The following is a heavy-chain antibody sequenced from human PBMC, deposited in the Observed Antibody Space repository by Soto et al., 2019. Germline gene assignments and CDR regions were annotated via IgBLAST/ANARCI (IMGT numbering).Heavy chain of an antibody. Sequence: QITLKESGPTLVKPTQTLTLTCTFSGFSLSTSGVGVGWIRQPPGKPLEWLALIYWNDDKRYSPSLKSRLTITKDTSKNQVVLTMTNMDPVDTATYYCAHKPGLLTTVTTNPFDYWGQGTLVTVSS. CDR3: AHKPGLLTTVTTNPFDY. CDR1: GFSLSTSGVG. J-gene: IGHJ4*02. V-gene: IGHV2-5*01. CDR2: IYWNDDK. D-gene: IGHD4-17*01.